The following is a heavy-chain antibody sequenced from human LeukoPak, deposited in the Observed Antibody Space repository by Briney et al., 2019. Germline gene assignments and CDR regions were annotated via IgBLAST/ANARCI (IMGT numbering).Heavy chain of an antibody. D-gene: IGHD6-13*01. CDR2: IIPIFGIA. CDR1: GGTFSSYA. J-gene: IGHJ5*02. Sequence: GASVKVSCKASGGTFSSYAISWVRQAPGQGLEWMGGIIPIFGIANYAQKFQGRVTITADESTSTAYMELSSLRSEDTAVYYCARGWDSSSWYNNWFDPWGQGTLVTVSS. V-gene: IGHV1-69*13. CDR3: ARGWDSSSWYNNWFDP.